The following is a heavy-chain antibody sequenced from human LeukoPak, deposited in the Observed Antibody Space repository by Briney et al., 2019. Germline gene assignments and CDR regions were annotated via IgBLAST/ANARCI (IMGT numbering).Heavy chain of an antibody. CDR3: ARDQSRAGTLYQLPTEGWFDP. CDR2: INPSGGST. D-gene: IGHD2-2*01. V-gene: IGHV1-46*01. J-gene: IGHJ5*02. Sequence: RASVKVSCKASGGTFGSYAISWVRQAPGQGLEWMGIINPSGGSTSYAQKFQGRVTMTRDTSTSTVYMELSSLRSEDTAVYYCARDQSRAGTLYQLPTEGWFDPWGQGTLVTVSS. CDR1: GGTFGSYA.